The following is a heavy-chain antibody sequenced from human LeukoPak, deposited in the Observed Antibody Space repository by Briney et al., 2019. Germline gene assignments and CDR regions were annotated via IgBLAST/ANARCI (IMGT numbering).Heavy chain of an antibody. CDR2: IYYSGST. Sequence: SETLSLTCTVSGGSISSYYWSWIRQPPGKGLEWIGYIYYSGSTNYNPSLKSRVTISVDTSKNQFSLELTSVTAADTAVYYCARHGIVDSSRKYYFDYWGQGTLVTVSS. V-gene: IGHV4-59*08. D-gene: IGHD6-13*01. CDR3: ARHGIVDSSRKYYFDY. CDR1: GGSISSYY. J-gene: IGHJ4*02.